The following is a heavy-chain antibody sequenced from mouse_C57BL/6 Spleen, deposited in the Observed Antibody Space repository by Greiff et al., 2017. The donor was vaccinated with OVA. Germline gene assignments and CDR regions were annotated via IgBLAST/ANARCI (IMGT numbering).Heavy chain of an antibody. CDR1: GYTFTNYW. Sequence: QVQLKESGAELVRPGTSVKMSCKASGYTFTNYWIGWAKQRPGHGLEWIGDIYPGGGYTNYNEKFKGKATLTADKSSSTAYMQFSSLTSEDSAIYYCARLDDGQYYFDYWGQGTTLTVSS. CDR3: ARLDDGQYYFDY. D-gene: IGHD2-3*01. CDR2: IYPGGGYT. V-gene: IGHV1-63*01. J-gene: IGHJ2*01.